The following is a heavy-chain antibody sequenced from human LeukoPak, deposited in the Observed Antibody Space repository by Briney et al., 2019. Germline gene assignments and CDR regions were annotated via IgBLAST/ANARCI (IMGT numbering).Heavy chain of an antibody. D-gene: IGHD3-22*01. CDR3: ARERYYDSSGYLRVFDY. Sequence: PGGSLRLSRAASGFTFDDYGMSWVRQAPGKGLEWVSGINWNGGSTGYADSVKGRFTISRDNAKNSLYLQMNSLRAEDTALYYCARERYYDSSGYLRVFDYWGQGTLVTVSS. J-gene: IGHJ4*02. CDR2: INWNGGST. CDR1: GFTFDDYG. V-gene: IGHV3-20*04.